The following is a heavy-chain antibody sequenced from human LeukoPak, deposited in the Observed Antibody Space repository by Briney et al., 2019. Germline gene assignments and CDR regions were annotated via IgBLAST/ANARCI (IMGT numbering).Heavy chain of an antibody. J-gene: IGHJ4*02. D-gene: IGHD1-26*01. Sequence: GRSLRLSCAASGFTFSSFGMHWVRQTPGKGLEWVAVIWYDGSNKYYAGSVKGRFTISRDNSKNTLYLQMNSLRSEDTAVYYCARDLGNYVVYWGQGTLVTVSS. CDR2: IWYDGSNK. CDR1: GFTFSSFG. V-gene: IGHV3-33*01. CDR3: ARDLGNYVVY.